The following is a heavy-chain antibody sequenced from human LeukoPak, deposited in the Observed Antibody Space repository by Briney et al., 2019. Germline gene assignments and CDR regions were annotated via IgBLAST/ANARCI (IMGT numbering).Heavy chain of an antibody. J-gene: IGHJ4*02. CDR2: VYHTGST. CDR1: GGSINNYF. CDR3: ARGRRDGSYYFDY. V-gene: IGHV4-59*01. Sequence: SETLSLTCIVSGGSINNYFWSWIRQPPGKGLEWIGYVYHTGSTNYNPSLKSQFTISIETSRNQFSLSLTSVTAADTAMYYCARGRRDGSYYFDYWGQGTSVTVSS.